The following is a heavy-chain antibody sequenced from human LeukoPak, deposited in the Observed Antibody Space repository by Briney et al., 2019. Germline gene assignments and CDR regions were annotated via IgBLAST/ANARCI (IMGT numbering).Heavy chain of an antibody. CDR1: GFTFSNYW. D-gene: IGHD3-3*01. J-gene: IGHJ4*02. V-gene: IGHV3-7*01. Sequence: PGGSLRLSCAVSGFTFSNYWMSWVRQAPGKGLEWVANIKQDGTGKYYLDSAKGRFTISRDNAKNSLYLQMDSLRAEDTAVYYCARDKRPYYDMWSGPFDYWGQGTLVTVSS. CDR3: ARDKRPYYDMWSGPFDY. CDR2: IKQDGTGK.